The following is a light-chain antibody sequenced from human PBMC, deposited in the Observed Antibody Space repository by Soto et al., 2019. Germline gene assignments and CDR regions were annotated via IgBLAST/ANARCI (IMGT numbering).Light chain of an antibody. Sequence: QSVLTQPRSVSGSPGQSVTISCTGTSSDVGGYNYVSWYQQHPGKAHKLMIYDVSKRPSGVPDGFSGSKSGNTAYLTISGRQAEDEADYYCCSYAGSYYVFGTGTKVTVL. V-gene: IGLV2-11*01. CDR3: CSYAGSYYV. CDR2: DVS. J-gene: IGLJ1*01. CDR1: SSDVGGYNY.